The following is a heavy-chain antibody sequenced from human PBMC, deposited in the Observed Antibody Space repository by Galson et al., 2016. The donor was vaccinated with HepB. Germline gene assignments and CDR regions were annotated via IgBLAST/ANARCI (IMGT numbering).Heavy chain of an antibody. CDR2: IYYSGST. CDR1: GGSISSSSDY. D-gene: IGHD6-13*01. J-gene: IGHJ4*02. V-gene: IGHV4-39*07. Sequence: ETLSLTCTVSGGSISSSSDYWGWIRQPPGKGLEWIGNIYYSGSTYYNPSLKSRVTISVDTSKNQFSLKLSSVTAADPAVYYCARDGSAAGTSLDYWGQGTLVTVSS. CDR3: ARDGSAAGTSLDY.